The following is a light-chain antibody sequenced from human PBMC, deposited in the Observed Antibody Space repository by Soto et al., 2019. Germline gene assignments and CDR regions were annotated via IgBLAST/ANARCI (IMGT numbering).Light chain of an antibody. V-gene: IGKV3-20*01. J-gene: IGKJ1*01. CDR2: GAS. CDR3: QQYGRSQWT. CDR1: QTIRNNY. Sequence: TVLTQSPGTLSLSPGERATLSCRASQTIRNNYLALYRQTPGQAPRLLIYGASNRATGIADRFSGSGSGTDFTLIISRRDPEDCALYYCQQYGRSQWTFGQGTKVEIK.